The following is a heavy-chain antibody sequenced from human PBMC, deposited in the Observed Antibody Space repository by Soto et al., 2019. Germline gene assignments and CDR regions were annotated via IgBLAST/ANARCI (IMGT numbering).Heavy chain of an antibody. Sequence: EVQLVESGGGLVQPGRSLRLSCAASGFTFDDYAMHWVRQAPGKGLEWVSGISWNSGSIGYADSVKGRFTISRDNAKNSLYLQMNRRRAEDTALYYCAKDPARSRAYPDYWGQGTLVTVSS. V-gene: IGHV3-9*01. J-gene: IGHJ4*02. CDR3: AKDPARSRAYPDY. CDR1: GFTFDDYA. CDR2: ISWNSGSI. D-gene: IGHD6-13*01.